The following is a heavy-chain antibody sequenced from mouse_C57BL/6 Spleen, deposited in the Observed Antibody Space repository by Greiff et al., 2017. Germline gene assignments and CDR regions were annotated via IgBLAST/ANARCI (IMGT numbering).Heavy chain of an antibody. D-gene: IGHD3-1*01. Sequence: EVKLLESGGGLVQPGGSLKLSCAASGFTFSSYAMSWVRQTPDKRLEWVATISDGGSYTYYPDNGQGRFTISSANAKHYLYLHMSHPKSEDTAMYSCATYRDNCYFDGWGTGTTVTVSS. CDR1: GFTFSSYA. J-gene: IGHJ1*03. CDR2: ISDGGSYT. CDR3: ATYRDNCYFDG. V-gene: IGHV5-4*03.